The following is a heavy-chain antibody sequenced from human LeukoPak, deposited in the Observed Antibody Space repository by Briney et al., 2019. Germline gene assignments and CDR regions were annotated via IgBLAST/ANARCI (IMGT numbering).Heavy chain of an antibody. CDR1: GFNFSTYW. V-gene: IGHV3-7*03. CDR3: ARGAGSSWYFYFDY. D-gene: IGHD6-13*01. Sequence: PGGSLRLSCAASGFNFSTYWMTWVRQVPGKGLEWVANIKEDGSEIYYVDAVKGRFTISRDNAKNSLYLQMNSLRVEDTAVYHCARGAGSSWYFYFDYWGQGTLVTVSS. J-gene: IGHJ4*02. CDR2: IKEDGSEI.